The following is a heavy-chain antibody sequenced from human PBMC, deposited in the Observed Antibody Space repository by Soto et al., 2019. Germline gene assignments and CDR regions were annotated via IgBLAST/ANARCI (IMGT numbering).Heavy chain of an antibody. CDR2: INWNSETV. D-gene: IGHD5-12*01. CDR3: ARDQDLGGYDLRPMYGPDV. CDR1: GFTLDDYA. J-gene: IGHJ6*02. V-gene: IGHV3-9*01. Sequence: SMRLSCAPSGFTLDDYAMHWGRQIPGKGLEWVSGINWNSETVGYADSVKGRFTISRDSAKNSLYLQMTTLRPEDTALYFCARDQDLGGYDLRPMYGPDVWGQGTTVTVSS.